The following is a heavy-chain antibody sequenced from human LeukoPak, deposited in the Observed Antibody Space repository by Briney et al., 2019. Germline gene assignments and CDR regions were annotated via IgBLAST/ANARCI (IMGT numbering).Heavy chain of an antibody. D-gene: IGHD3-22*01. CDR1: GFTFSRSW. CDR3: ARGGYYDSSGYYYPPGDY. J-gene: IGHJ4*02. V-gene: IGHV3-7*02. CDR2: IKQDGTSK. Sequence: GGSLRLSCAASGFTFSRSWMGWVRQAPGKGLEWVANIKQDGTSKYYVDSVMGRFTISRDNAKNTLYLQMNSLRAEDTAVYYCARGGYYDSSGYYYPPGDYWGQGTLVTVSS.